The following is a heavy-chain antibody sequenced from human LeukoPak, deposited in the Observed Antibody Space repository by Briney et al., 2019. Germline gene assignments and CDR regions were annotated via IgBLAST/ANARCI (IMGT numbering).Heavy chain of an antibody. Sequence: GASVKVSCKASGGTFSSYAISWVRQAPGQGLESIGRIIPILGIATYAQKFQGRVTITADKSTSTAYMELSSLRSEDTAVYFFFFKQKTAYDILTGYFRSGNNWFDPWGQGTLVTVSS. J-gene: IGHJ5*02. V-gene: IGHV1-69*04. CDR3: FFKQKTAYDILTGYFRSGNNWFDP. CDR2: IIPILGIA. D-gene: IGHD3-9*01. CDR1: GGTFSSYA.